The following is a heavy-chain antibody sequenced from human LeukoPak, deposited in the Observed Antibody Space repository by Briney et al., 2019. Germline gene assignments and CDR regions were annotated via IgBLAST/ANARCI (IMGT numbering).Heavy chain of an antibody. D-gene: IGHD1-26*01. CDR1: GGSISSDVHY. J-gene: IGHJ6*02. CDR3: MDV. Sequence: SETLSLTCTVAGGSISSDVHYWDWIRQAPGKGLEWIGSLLYNGNTWYNPSLESRVTITSVNAADTALYFCTRRGSGNGGTYAGMDVWGPATSVGVSS. CDR2: LLYNGNT. V-gene: IGHV4-39*01.